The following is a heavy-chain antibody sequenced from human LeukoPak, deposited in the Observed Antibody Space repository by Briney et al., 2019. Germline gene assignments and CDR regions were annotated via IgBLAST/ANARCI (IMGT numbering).Heavy chain of an antibody. CDR3: ARGGAVSYWFDP. V-gene: IGHV4-38-2*02. CDR2: IYHSGST. Sequence: PSETLSLTCTVSGYSISSGYYWGWIRQPPGKGLEWIGSIYHSGSTYYNPSLKSRVTISVDTSKNQFSLKLSSVTAADTAVYYCARGGAVSYWFDPWGQGTLVTVSS. D-gene: IGHD3-16*01. J-gene: IGHJ5*02. CDR1: GYSISSGYY.